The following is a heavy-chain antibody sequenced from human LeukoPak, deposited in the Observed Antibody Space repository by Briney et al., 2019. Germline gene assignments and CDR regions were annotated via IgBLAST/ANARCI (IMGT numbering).Heavy chain of an antibody. CDR1: GFTFSGHW. CDR2: ISTDGSIT. Sequence: GGSLRLSCAASGFTFSGHWIHWVRQVPGKGLVWVSIISTDGSITMYADSVKGRFTVTRDNAKNTLYLEMNGLRAEDTAVYFCARDIGRAPDHWGQGTLVIVSS. CDR3: ARDIGRAPDH. J-gene: IGHJ4*02. V-gene: IGHV3-74*03. D-gene: IGHD1-26*01.